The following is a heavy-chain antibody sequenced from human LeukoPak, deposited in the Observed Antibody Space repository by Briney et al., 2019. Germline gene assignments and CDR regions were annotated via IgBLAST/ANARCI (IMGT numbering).Heavy chain of an antibody. D-gene: IGHD3-22*01. CDR2: ISGSGDST. Sequence: GVSLRLSCAASGFTFSSYAMSWVRQAPGKGLEWVSGISGSGDSTYYADSVKGRFTISRDNSKNTLYLQMNGLRAEDTAVYYCATYRRGYHDSSESYYFDYWGQGTLVIVSS. CDR3: ATYRRGYHDSSESYYFDY. CDR1: GFTFSSYA. J-gene: IGHJ4*02. V-gene: IGHV3-23*01.